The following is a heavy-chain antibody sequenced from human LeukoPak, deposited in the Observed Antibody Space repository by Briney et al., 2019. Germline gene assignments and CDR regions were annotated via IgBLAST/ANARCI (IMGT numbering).Heavy chain of an antibody. CDR3: AKDYDSSGYPPIDYGMDV. D-gene: IGHD3-22*01. Sequence: PGGSLRLSCAASGFTFSSYGMHWVGQAPGKGLEWVAVISYDGSNKYYADSVKGRFTISRDNSKNTLYLQMNSLRAEDTAVYYCAKDYDSSGYPPIDYGMDVWGQGTTVTVSS. V-gene: IGHV3-30*18. J-gene: IGHJ6*02. CDR1: GFTFSSYG. CDR2: ISYDGSNK.